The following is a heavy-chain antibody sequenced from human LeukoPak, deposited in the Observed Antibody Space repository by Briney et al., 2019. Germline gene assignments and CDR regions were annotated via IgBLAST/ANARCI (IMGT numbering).Heavy chain of an antibody. Sequence: SETLSLTCTVSGYSISSGYYWGWIRQPAGKGLEWIGRIYTSGSTNYNPSLKSRVTMSVDTSKNQFSLKLSSVTAADTAVYYCAWSSVGVGMDVWGQGTTVTVSS. CDR3: AWSSVGVGMDV. CDR2: IYTSGST. J-gene: IGHJ6*02. CDR1: GYSISSGYY. V-gene: IGHV4-4*07. D-gene: IGHD3-10*01.